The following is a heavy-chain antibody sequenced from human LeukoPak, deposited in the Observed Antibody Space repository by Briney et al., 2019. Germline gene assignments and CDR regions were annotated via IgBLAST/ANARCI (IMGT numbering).Heavy chain of an antibody. Sequence: SQTLSLACTVSGGSISSGSYYWSWIRQPAGKGLEWIGRVYTSGSTNYNPSLKSRVTISVDTSKNQFSLKLSSVTAADTAVYYCARQPRMATFDYWGQGTLVTVSS. CDR1: GGSISSGSYY. CDR2: VYTSGST. V-gene: IGHV4-61*02. CDR3: ARQPRMATFDY. J-gene: IGHJ4*02. D-gene: IGHD5-24*01.